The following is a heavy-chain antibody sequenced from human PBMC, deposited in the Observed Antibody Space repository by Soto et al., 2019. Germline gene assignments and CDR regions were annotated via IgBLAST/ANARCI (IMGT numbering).Heavy chain of an antibody. CDR1: GDSISTVDYF. CDR2: IYKSATT. CDR3: ARGRYCLTGRCFPNWFDS. J-gene: IGHJ5*01. Sequence: SETLSLTCSVSGDSISTVDYFWAWIRQPPGQALEYIGYIYKSATTYYNPSFESRVAISLDTSKSQFSLNVTSVTAADTVVYFCARGRYCLTGRCFPNWFDSWGQGTLVTVSS. D-gene: IGHD2-15*01. V-gene: IGHV4-30-4*01.